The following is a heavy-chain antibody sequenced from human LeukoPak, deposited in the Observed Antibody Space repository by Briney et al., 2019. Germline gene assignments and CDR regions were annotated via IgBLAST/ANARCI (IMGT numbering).Heavy chain of an antibody. CDR3: ARVLGGAFDI. J-gene: IGHJ3*02. CDR2: IYYSGST. CDR1: GGSISSHY. Sequence: SETLSLTCTVSGGSISSHYWGWIRQPPGKGLEWIGYIYYSGSTNYNPSLKSRVTISVDTSKNQFSLKLSSVTAADTAVYYCARVLGGAFDIWGQGTMVTVSS. D-gene: IGHD2/OR15-2a*01. V-gene: IGHV4-59*11.